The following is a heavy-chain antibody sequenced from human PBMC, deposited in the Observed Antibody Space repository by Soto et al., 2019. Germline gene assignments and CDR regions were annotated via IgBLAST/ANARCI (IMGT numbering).Heavy chain of an antibody. D-gene: IGHD2-21*02. Sequence: RRLSCAASGFTFSSYGMHWVRQAPGKGLEWVAVIWYDGSEKYHVDSVKGRFTISRDNANNSLFLQMNSLRAEDTAVYYCAPCGGDCFSLYYWGKGPLVTVSS. CDR3: APCGGDCFSLYY. CDR2: IWYDGSEK. J-gene: IGHJ4*02. V-gene: IGHV3-33*03. CDR1: GFTFSSYG.